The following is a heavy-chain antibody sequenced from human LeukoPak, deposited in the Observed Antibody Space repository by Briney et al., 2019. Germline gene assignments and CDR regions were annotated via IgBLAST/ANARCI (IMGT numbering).Heavy chain of an antibody. J-gene: IGHJ4*02. CDR2: ISWNSGSI. Sequence: GRSLRLSCAASGFTFDDYAMHWVRQAPGKGLEWVSGISWNSGSIGYADSVKGRFTISRDNSKNTLYLQMNSLRAEDTAVYYCANAGYSSGWYVLDYWGQGTLVTVSS. V-gene: IGHV3-9*01. D-gene: IGHD6-19*01. CDR1: GFTFDDYA. CDR3: ANAGYSSGWYVLDY.